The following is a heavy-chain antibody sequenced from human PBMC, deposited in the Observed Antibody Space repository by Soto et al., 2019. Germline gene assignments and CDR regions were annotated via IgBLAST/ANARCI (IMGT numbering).Heavy chain of an antibody. CDR1: GASVNTGDYY. V-gene: IGHV4-30-4*01. CDR2: IFYSGDT. CDR3: VGTGTTDDF. Sequence: VQLQGSGPGLLKPSQTLSLTCTVSGASVNTGDYYWSYIRQPPGKGLEWLGYIFYSGDTYYNPSIKSRDTISLNTSRNQFSLTLTSVTDADTALYYCVGTGTTDDFWGQGTLVTVSS. J-gene: IGHJ1*01. D-gene: IGHD1-7*01.